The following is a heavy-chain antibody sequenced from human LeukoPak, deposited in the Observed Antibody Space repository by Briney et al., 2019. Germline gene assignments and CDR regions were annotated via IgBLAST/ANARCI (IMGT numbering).Heavy chain of an antibody. CDR1: GFTFSSYD. J-gene: IGHJ4*02. D-gene: IGHD1-26*01. CDR2: ISFGGSDK. CDR3: AKDQDRGGAAYYFDY. V-gene: IGHV3-30*18. Sequence: PGGSLRLSCAASGFTFSSYDMHWVRQAPGKGLEWVAVISFGGSDKYYADSVKGRFTISRDNSKNTLYLQMNSLRAEDTAVYYCAKDQDRGGAAYYFDYWGQGTLVTVSS.